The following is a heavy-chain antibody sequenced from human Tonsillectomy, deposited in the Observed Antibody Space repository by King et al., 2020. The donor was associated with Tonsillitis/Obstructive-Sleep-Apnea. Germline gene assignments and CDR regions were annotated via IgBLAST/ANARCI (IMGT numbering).Heavy chain of an antibody. D-gene: IGHD3-22*01. J-gene: IGHJ3*02. CDR3: AREGIYDSSGYADTFDI. CDR1: GFTFSSYA. CDR2: ISYDGSNK. V-gene: IGHV3-30*04. Sequence: VQLVESGGGVVQPGRSLRLSCAASGFTFSSYAIHWVRQAPGKGLEWVAVISYDGSNKYYADSVKGRFTISRDNSKNTLDLQMYSLSAEDTAVYYCAREGIYDSSGYADTFDIWGQGTLVTVSS.